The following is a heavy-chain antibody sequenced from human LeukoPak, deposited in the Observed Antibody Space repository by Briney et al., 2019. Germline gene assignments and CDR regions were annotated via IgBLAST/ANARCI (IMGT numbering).Heavy chain of an antibody. CDR1: GFTFSSYG. CDR3: AKERNTMVRGAYFYY. J-gene: IGHJ4*02. V-gene: IGHV3-30*18. CDR2: ISYDGSNK. Sequence: PGGSLRLSCAASGFTFSSYGMHWVRQAPGKGLECVAVISYDGSNKYYADSVKGRFTISRDNSKNTLYLQMNSLRAEDTAVYYCAKERNTMVRGAYFYYWGQGTLVTVSS. D-gene: IGHD3-10*01.